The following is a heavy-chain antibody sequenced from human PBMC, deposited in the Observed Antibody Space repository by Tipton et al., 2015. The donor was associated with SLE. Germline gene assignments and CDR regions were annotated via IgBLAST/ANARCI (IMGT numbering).Heavy chain of an antibody. CDR2: IHSSGST. Sequence: LTCTVSGFWISIGFNWSWIRQPPGKGLEWIAYIHSSGSTNYNPSLKSRVTISAYTSKNQFSLKVSSVTAADSAVYYCANDYGGSRGYDNCFDPWAREFWSPSPQ. CDR1: GFWISIGFN. CDR3: ANDYGGSRGYDNCFDP. J-gene: IGHJ5*02. D-gene: IGHD5-12*01. V-gene: IGHV4-61*01.